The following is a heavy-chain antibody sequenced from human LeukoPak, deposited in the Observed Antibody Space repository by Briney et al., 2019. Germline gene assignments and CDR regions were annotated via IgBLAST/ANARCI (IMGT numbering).Heavy chain of an antibody. CDR3: ARGGSCSGGSCYHWFDP. CDR2: IYTSGST. Sequence: PSETLSLTCTASGGSISSYYWSWIRQPAGKGLEWIGRIYTSGSTNYNPSLKSRVTMSVDTSKNQFSLKLSSVTAADTAVYYCARGGSCSGGSCYHWFDPWGQGTLVTVSS. CDR1: GGSISSYY. D-gene: IGHD2-15*01. V-gene: IGHV4-4*07. J-gene: IGHJ5*02.